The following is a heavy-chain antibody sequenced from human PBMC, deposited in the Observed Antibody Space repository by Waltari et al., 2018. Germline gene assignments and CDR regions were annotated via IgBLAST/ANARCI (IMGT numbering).Heavy chain of an antibody. V-gene: IGHV4-34*01. Sequence: QVQLQQWGAGLLKPSETLSLTCAVYGGSFSGYYWSWIRQPPGTGLEWIGEINHSGSTNYNPSLKSRVTISVDTSKNQFSLKLSSVTAADTAVYYCARHSVVVPAAIWAADYYYYMDVWGKGTTVTISS. CDR3: ARHSVVVPAAIWAADYYYYMDV. CDR2: INHSGST. D-gene: IGHD2-2*01. J-gene: IGHJ6*03. CDR1: GGSFSGYY.